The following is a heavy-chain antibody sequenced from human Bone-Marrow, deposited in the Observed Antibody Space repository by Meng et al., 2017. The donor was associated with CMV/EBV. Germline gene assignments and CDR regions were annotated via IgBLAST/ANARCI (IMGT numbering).Heavy chain of an antibody. CDR3: ARGGVVVTAIDY. CDR1: GGSFSGYY. V-gene: IGHV4-34*01. CDR2: INHSGST. J-gene: IGHJ4*02. D-gene: IGHD2-21*02. Sequence: LTCAVYGGSFSGYYWSSIRQPPGKGLEWIGEINHSGSTNYNPSLKSRVTISVDTSKNQFSLKLSSVTAADTAVYYCARGGVVVTAIDYWGQGTLVTVSS.